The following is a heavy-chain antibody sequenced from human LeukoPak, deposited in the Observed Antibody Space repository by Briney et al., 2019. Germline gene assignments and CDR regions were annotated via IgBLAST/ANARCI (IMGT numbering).Heavy chain of an antibody. J-gene: IGHJ4*02. D-gene: IGHD3-10*01. CDR1: GGSFSGYY. V-gene: IGHV4-34*01. Sequence: SETLSLTCAVYGGSFSGYYWSWIRQPPGKGLEWIGEMNHSGSTNYNPSLKSRVTISVDTSKNQFSLKLSSVTAADTAVYYCARVVFHYYGSGSYRGRYFDCWGQGTLVTVSS. CDR3: ARVVFHYYGSGSYRGRYFDC. CDR2: MNHSGST.